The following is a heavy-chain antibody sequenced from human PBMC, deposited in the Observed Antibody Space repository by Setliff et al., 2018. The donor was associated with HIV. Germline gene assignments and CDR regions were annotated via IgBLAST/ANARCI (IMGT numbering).Heavy chain of an antibody. Sequence: ASVKVSCKASGGTFSSYAISWVRQAPGQGLEWMGGIIPIFGTANYAQKFQGRVTITADESTSTAYMELSSLRSEDTAVYYCAREESSIAARHYYDSSGYYGYWGQGTLVTVSS. J-gene: IGHJ4*02. V-gene: IGHV1-69*13. CDR1: GGTFSSYA. D-gene: IGHD3-22*01. CDR2: IIPIFGTA. CDR3: AREESSIAARHYYDSSGYYGY.